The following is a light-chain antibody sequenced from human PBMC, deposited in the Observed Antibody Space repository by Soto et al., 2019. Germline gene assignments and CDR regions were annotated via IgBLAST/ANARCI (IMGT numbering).Light chain of an antibody. CDR2: EVS. CDR1: GSDVGGYNY. Sequence: QSVLTQPASVSGSPGQSITISCTGTGSDVGGYNYVSWYQQHPGKAPKLMIYEVSNRPSGVSNRFSGSKSGNTASLTISGLQAEDEADYYCSSYTSSSTSSYVFGTGTKVTVL. V-gene: IGLV2-14*01. J-gene: IGLJ1*01. CDR3: SSYTSSSTSSYV.